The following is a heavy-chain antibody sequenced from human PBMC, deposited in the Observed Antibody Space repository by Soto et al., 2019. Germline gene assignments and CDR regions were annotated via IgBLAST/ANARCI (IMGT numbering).Heavy chain of an antibody. CDR1: GFTFRNYA. CDR3: AKRGDIVEVSRTFVGYGMDV. Sequence: GGSLRLSCAASGFTFRNYAMSWVRQAQGKGLEWVSRISGNGGDINYADSVKGRFTTSRDNSENTRYLQMNSLRAEDTAVYYCAKRGDIVEVSRTFVGYGMDVWGQGTTVTVSS. CDR2: ISGNGGDI. D-gene: IGHD2-2*01. V-gene: IGHV3-23*01. J-gene: IGHJ6*02.